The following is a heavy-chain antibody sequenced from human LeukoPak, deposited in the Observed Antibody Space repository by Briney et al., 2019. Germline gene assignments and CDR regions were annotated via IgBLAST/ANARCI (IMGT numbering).Heavy chain of an antibody. D-gene: IGHD6-13*01. Sequence: SETLSLTCTVSGGSISTYYWSWIRQPAGKGLEWIGRIYTNENTDYNPSLRSRVTMSVDTSKNQFSLKLNSVTAADTAVYYCARAAAAAGGQYFDNWGQGTLVAVSS. CDR2: IYTNENT. V-gene: IGHV4-4*07. J-gene: IGHJ4*02. CDR1: GGSISTYY. CDR3: ARAAAAAGGQYFDN.